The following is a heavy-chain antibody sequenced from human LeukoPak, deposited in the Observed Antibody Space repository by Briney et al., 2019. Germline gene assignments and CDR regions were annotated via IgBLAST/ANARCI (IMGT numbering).Heavy chain of an antibody. CDR3: VSQQVAPP. CDR2: IKEDGSIE. J-gene: IGHJ5*02. Sequence: PGGSLRLSCVASGFPFSHYWMSWVRQAPGKGLEWVANIKEDGSIEDYVDSVKGRFTVSIDNAKNSLYLEMNSLRLEDTAVYYCVSQQVAPPWGQGTLVIVSS. CDR1: GFPFSHYW. D-gene: IGHD5-12*01. V-gene: IGHV3-7*01.